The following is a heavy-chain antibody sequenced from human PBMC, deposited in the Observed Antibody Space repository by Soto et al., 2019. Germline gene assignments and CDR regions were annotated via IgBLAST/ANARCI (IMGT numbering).Heavy chain of an antibody. CDR1: GGTFSSYA. D-gene: IGHD2-2*01. V-gene: IGHV1-69*12. CDR3: AIGEDIVLVPAAMQNYYYGMDV. Sequence: QVQLVQSGAEVKKPGSSVKVSCKASGGTFSSYAISWVRQAPGQGLEWMGGIIPIFGTANYAQKFQGRVKITADESTSTAYMELSSLRSEDTAVYYCAIGEDIVLVPAAMQNYYYGMDVWGQGTTVTVSS. CDR2: IIPIFGTA. J-gene: IGHJ6*02.